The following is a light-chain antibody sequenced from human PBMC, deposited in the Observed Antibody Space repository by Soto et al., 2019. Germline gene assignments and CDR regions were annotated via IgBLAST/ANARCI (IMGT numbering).Light chain of an antibody. J-gene: IGKJ4*01. CDR1: QGISTY. Sequence: DIQMTQSPSSLSASVGDRVTITCRASQGISTYLAWYQQKPGKVPKLLIYAASTLQSGVPSRFSGSGSGTDFTLTISSLQPEDGATYYCHKYNSAPLTFGGGTKVEIK. CDR2: AAS. CDR3: HKYNSAPLT. V-gene: IGKV1-27*01.